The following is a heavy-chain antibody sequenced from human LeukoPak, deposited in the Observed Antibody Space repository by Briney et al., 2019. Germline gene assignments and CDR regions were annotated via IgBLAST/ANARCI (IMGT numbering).Heavy chain of an antibody. V-gene: IGHV3-53*01. CDR2: IYSGGST. CDR3: AREGIVGATNYFDH. Sequence: PGGSLRLSCAASGFTVSSNYMSWVRKAPGKGLEWVSVIYSGGSTYYADSVKGRRTISRDNSKNTLYLQMNSLRAEYTAVYYCAREGIVGATNYFDHWGQGTLVTVSS. J-gene: IGHJ4*02. D-gene: IGHD1-26*01. CDR1: GFTVSSNY.